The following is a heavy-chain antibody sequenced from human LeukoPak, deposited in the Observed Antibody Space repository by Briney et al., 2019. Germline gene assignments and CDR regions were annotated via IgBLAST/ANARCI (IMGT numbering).Heavy chain of an antibody. D-gene: IGHD6-19*01. V-gene: IGHV3-20*04. Sequence: PGGSLRLSCAASGFTFDDYGLSWVRQAPGKGLEWVSTINWNGGSTGYADSVKGRFTISRDNAKNSLYLQMNSLRAEDTALYYCARVSDISVAAYFDYWGQGTLVTVS. CDR2: INWNGGST. CDR3: ARVSDISVAAYFDY. J-gene: IGHJ4*02. CDR1: GFTFDDYG.